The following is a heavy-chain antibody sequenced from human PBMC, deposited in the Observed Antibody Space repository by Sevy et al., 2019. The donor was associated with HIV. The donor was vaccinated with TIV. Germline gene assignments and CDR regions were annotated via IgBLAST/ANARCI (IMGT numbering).Heavy chain of an antibody. D-gene: IGHD3-10*01. J-gene: IGHJ4*02. Sequence: GGSLRLSCAASGFTFNTYAMTWVHQAPGKGLEWVSAISYSGSTTHYADSVKGRFTISRDNSKNTLYLQMNSLRAEDTAVYYCAKDRVSGSYYSGDFDYWGQGTLVTVSS. CDR2: ISYSGSTT. CDR3: AKDRVSGSYYSGDFDY. V-gene: IGHV3-23*01. CDR1: GFTFNTYA.